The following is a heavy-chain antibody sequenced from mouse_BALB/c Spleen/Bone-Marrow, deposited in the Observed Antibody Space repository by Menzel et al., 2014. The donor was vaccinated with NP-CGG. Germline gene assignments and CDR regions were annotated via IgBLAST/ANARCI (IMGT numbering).Heavy chain of an antibody. J-gene: IGHJ4*01. Sequence: VQLKESGPELVKPGASVKMSCKASGYTFTSYVMHWVKQKPGQGLEWIGYINSYNDGTNYNEKFKGKATLTSDKSSSTACMELSSLTSEDSAVYYYARLGAYYRYGYAMDYWGQGTSVTVSS. CDR3: ARLGAYYRYGYAMDY. CDR1: GYTFTSYV. V-gene: IGHV1-14*01. CDR2: INSYNDGT. D-gene: IGHD2-14*01.